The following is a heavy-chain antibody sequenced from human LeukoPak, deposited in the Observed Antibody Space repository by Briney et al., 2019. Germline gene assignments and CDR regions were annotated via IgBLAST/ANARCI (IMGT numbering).Heavy chain of an antibody. CDR2: INPNSGGT. V-gene: IGHV1-2*02. D-gene: IGHD3-10*01. Sequence: GASVKVSCKASGYTFTGYYMHWVRQAPGQGLEWMGWINPNSGGTNYAQKFQGRVTITRNTSISTAYMELSSLRSEDTAVYYCARAFRFIRTVRGANPQKYYFDYWGQGTLVTVSS. J-gene: IGHJ4*02. CDR3: ARAFRFIRTVRGANPQKYYFDY. CDR1: GYTFTGYY.